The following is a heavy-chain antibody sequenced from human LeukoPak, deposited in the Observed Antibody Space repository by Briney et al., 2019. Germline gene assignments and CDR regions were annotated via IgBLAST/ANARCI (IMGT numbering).Heavy chain of an antibody. D-gene: IGHD1-26*01. Sequence: GGSLRLSCAASGFTFSSYSMNWVRQAPGKGLEWVSHITASGTAMFYADSVKGRFTISRDNAKNSLYLQMNSLGDEDTAVYYCASSGSYRFDYWGQGTLVTVSS. J-gene: IGHJ4*02. CDR3: ASSGSYRFDY. CDR2: ITASGTAM. CDR1: GFTFSSYS. V-gene: IGHV3-48*02.